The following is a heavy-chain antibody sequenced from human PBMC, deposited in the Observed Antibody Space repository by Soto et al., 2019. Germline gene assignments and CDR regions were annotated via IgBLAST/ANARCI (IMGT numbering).Heavy chain of an antibody. CDR2: IYPSDSDT. V-gene: IGHV5-51*01. Sequence: GESLKISCKVSGYTFTIYWIGGVRQMPGKGLEWMGIIYPSDSDTRYSPSFQGQVTISADKSINTAYLQWNSLKASDTAIYYCARPANTVADHFDLWGQGTPVTVSS. D-gene: IGHD4-17*01. CDR3: ARPANTVADHFDL. CDR1: GYTFTIYW. J-gene: IGHJ4*02.